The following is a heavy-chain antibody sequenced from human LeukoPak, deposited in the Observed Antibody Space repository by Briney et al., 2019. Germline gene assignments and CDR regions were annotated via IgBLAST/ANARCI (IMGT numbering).Heavy chain of an antibody. CDR1: GFTFSSYW. CDR3: ARGVISSWFDP. Sequence: GSLRLSCAASGFTFSSYWMHWVRQAPGKGLVWVSRINSDGSSTSYADSVKGRFTISRDNAKNTLYLQMNSLRAEDTAVYYCARGVISSWFDPWGQGTLVTVSS. CDR2: INSDGSST. V-gene: IGHV3-74*01. J-gene: IGHJ5*02. D-gene: IGHD3-22*01.